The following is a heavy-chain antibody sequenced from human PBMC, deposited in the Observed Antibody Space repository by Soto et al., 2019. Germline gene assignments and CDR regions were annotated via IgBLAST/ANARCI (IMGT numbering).Heavy chain of an antibody. CDR3: ARVGGVAARTFDY. D-gene: IGHD6-6*01. Sequence: PSETLSLTCTVSGGSINDFYWSWIRQPPGKGLERIGYIYYSGSTDYNPSLKGRVTISVDTSKNQFSLKLRSVTAADTAVYYCARVGGVAARTFDYWGQGTLVTVS. CDR1: GGSINDFY. CDR2: IYYSGST. V-gene: IGHV4-59*01. J-gene: IGHJ4*02.